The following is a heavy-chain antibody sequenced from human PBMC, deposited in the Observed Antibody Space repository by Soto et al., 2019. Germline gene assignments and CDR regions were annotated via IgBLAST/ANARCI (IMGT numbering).Heavy chain of an antibody. CDR2: TYYRSKWYN. Sequence: KQSQTLSLTCAISGDSVSSNSAAWNWIRQSPSRGLEWLGRTYYRSKWYNDYAVSVKSRITINPDTSKNQFSLQLNSVTPEDTAVYYCATEGYSGYDWWFDPWGQGTLVTVSS. J-gene: IGHJ5*02. CDR1: GDSVSSNSAA. D-gene: IGHD5-12*01. V-gene: IGHV6-1*01. CDR3: ATEGYSGYDWWFDP.